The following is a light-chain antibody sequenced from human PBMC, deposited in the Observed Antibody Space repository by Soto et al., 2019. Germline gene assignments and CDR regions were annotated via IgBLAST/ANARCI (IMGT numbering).Light chain of an antibody. CDR2: GAS. V-gene: IGKV3-20*01. CDR1: QSVSSSY. CDR3: QQYGTLPTT. J-gene: IGKJ3*01. Sequence: EIVLTQSPGTLSLSPGERATLSCRASQSVSSSYLAWYQQKPGQAPRLLIYGASNRATGIPDRFSGSGSGTDFTLTISRLEPEDFTVYYCQQYGTLPTTFGPGTTVDIK.